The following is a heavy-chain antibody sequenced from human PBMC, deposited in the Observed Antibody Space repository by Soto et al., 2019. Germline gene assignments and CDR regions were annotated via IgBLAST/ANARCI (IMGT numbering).Heavy chain of an antibody. CDR2: ISAYNGNT. CDR3: ARSVVTATPTRSYYYGMDV. D-gene: IGHD2-21*02. CDR1: GYTFTSYG. J-gene: IGHJ6*02. Sequence: ASVKVSCKASGYTFTSYGISWVRQAPGQGLEWMGWISAYNGNTNYAQKLQGRVTMTTDTSTSTAYMELRSLRSDDTAVYYCARSVVTATPTRSYYYGMDVWGQGTMVTVSS. V-gene: IGHV1-18*04.